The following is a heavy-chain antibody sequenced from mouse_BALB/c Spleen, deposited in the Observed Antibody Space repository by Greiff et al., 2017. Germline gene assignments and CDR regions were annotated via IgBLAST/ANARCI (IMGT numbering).Heavy chain of an antibody. D-gene: IGHD1-1*01. J-gene: IGHJ2*01. Sequence: QVHVKQSGAELMKPGASVKISCKATGYTFSSYWIEWVKQRPGHGLEWIGEILPGSGSTNYNEKFKGKATFTADTSSNTAYMQLSSLTSEDSAVYYCARGGGSSRYYFDYWGQGTTLTVSS. CDR1: GYTFSSYW. CDR2: ILPGSGST. V-gene: IGHV1-9*01. CDR3: ARGGGSSRYYFDY.